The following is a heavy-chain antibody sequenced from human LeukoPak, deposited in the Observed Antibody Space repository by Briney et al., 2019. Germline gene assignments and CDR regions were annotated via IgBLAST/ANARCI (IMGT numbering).Heavy chain of an antibody. V-gene: IGHV3-30-3*01. J-gene: IGHJ4*02. CDR3: ARGGSYLDREDY. CDR1: GFTFSSYA. CDR2: ISYDGSNK. Sequence: QAGGSLRLSCAASGFTFSSYAIHWVRQAPGKGLEWVAVISYDGSNKYYADSVKGRFTISRDNSKNSLYLQMNSLRAEDTAVYYCARGGSYLDREDYWGQGTLVTVSS. D-gene: IGHD1-26*01.